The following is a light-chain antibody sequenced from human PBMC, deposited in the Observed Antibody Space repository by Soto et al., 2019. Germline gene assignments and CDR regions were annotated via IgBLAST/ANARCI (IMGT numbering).Light chain of an antibody. CDR2: GAS. Sequence: EIVLTQSPGTLSLSPGERAILPSRASQSVSNNSLAWYQQNPGQAPRLLIYGASNRATGIPDRFSGSGSGTDFTLTISRLEPEDFAVYYCQQYGSSGTFGQGTKVDIK. J-gene: IGKJ1*01. CDR3: QQYGSSGT. CDR1: QSVSNNS. V-gene: IGKV3-20*01.